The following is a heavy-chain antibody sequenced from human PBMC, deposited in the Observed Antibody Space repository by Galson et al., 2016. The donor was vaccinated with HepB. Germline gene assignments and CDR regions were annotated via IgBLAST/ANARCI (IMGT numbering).Heavy chain of an antibody. CDR2: TYYRSNWHN. CDR1: GDSVSSGSAT. D-gene: IGHD7-27*01. CDR3: ARSYLLGRGFGW. J-gene: IGHJ4*02. Sequence: CAISGDSVSSGSATWNWIRQSPSRGLECLGRTYYRSNWHNDYAESVKSRITINPDTSKSQFSLHLNSVTPEDTAVYYCARSYLLGRGFGWWGQGTLVTVSS. V-gene: IGHV6-1*01.